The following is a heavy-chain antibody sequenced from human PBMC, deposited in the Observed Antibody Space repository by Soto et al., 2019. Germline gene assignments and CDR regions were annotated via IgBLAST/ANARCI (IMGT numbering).Heavy chain of an antibody. J-gene: IGHJ5*02. V-gene: IGHV4-59*05. Sequence: SETLSLTCTVSGGSISSYYWSWIRQPPGKGLEWIGSIYYSGSTYYNPSLKSRVTISVDTSKNFFSLKLSSVTAADTAVYYCARGRTPYDFWSGYYDWFDPWGQGTLVTVSS. CDR2: IYYSGST. CDR3: ARGRTPYDFWSGYYDWFDP. D-gene: IGHD3-3*01. CDR1: GGSISSYY.